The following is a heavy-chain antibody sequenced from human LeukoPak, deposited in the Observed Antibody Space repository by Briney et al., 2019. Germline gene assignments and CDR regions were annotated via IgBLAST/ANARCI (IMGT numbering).Heavy chain of an antibody. V-gene: IGHV3-23*01. CDR2: ISGSGGST. CDR1: GFTFSSYA. CDR3: AKSPYSSPTYYFDY. D-gene: IGHD6-13*01. J-gene: IGHJ4*02. Sequence: GGSLRLSCAASGFTFSSYAMSWVSQAPGKGLEWVSAISGSGGSTYYADSVKGRFTISRDNSKNTLYLQMNSLRAEDTAVYYCAKSPYSSPTYYFDYWGPGTLVTVSS.